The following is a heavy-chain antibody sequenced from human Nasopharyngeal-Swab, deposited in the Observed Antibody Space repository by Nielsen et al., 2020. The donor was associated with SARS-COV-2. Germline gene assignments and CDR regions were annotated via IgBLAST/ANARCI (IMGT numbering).Heavy chain of an antibody. CDR1: GFTFSSYD. CDR2: IWYDGSNK. CDR3: AREVALYGMDV. D-gene: IGHD2-15*01. J-gene: IGHJ6*02. V-gene: IGHV3-33*01. Sequence: GGSLRLSCAASGFTFSSYDMHWVRQAPGKGLEWVAVIWYDGSNKYYADSVKGRFTISRDNSKNTLYLQMNSLRAEDTAVYYCAREVALYGMDVWGQGTTVTVSS.